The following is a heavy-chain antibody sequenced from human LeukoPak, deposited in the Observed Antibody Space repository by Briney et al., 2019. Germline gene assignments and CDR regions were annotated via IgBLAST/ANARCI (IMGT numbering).Heavy chain of an antibody. CDR3: AKYVTAEGPPYALDV. D-gene: IGHD1-14*01. J-gene: IGHJ6*02. V-gene: IGHV3-23*01. CDR2: ISVSGDRT. Sequence: GGSLRLSCAASEFTFSTYAMQWVRQAPGKGLEGVSGISVSGDRTWYADSVKGRFTISRDNSKNTLYLQMNSLRAEDTAVYYCAKYVTAEGPPYALDVWGQGTTVTVSS. CDR1: EFTFSTYA.